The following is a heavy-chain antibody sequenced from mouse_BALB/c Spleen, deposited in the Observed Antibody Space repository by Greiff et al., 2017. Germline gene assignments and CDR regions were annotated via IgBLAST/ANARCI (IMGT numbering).Heavy chain of an antibody. D-gene: IGHD1-1*01. CDR2: IDPSNSET. CDR3: ARSNYYGSIPWYIDV. CDR1: GYTFTSYW. Sequence: VQLQQSGPELVRPGASGKMSCKASGYTFTSYWMHWVKQRPGQGLEWIGMIDPSNSETRLNQKFKDKATLNVDKSSNTAYMQLSSLTSEDSAVYYCARSNYYGSIPWYIDVWGAGTSVTVSS. V-gene: IGHV1S127*01. J-gene: IGHJ1*01.